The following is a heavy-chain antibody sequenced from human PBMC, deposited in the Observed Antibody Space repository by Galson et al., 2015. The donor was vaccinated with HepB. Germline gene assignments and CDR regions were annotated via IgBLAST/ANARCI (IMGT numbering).Heavy chain of an antibody. J-gene: IGHJ4*02. D-gene: IGHD1-26*01. CDR3: ARGRQWELPTGYFDY. V-gene: IGHV1-18*01. CDR1: GYTFTNYD. CDR2: LSAYNGNT. Sequence: SVKVSCKASGYTFTNYDISWVRQAPGQGLEWMGWLSAYNGNTDYAQKVQGRVTMTTDTSTSTAYMELRSLRSDDAAVYYCARGRQWELPTGYFDYWGQGTLVTVSS.